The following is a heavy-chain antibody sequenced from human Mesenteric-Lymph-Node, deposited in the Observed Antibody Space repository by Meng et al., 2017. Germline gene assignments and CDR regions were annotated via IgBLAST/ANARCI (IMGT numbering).Heavy chain of an antibody. Sequence: GESLKISCAASGFTFSSHAMTWVRQTPGKGLEWVSGINWNGGSTGYADSVKGRFTISRDNAKNSLYLQMNSLRAEDTALYYCASHGSGSYLSDYWGQGTLVTVSS. J-gene: IGHJ4*02. CDR1: GFTFSSHA. CDR2: INWNGGST. CDR3: ASHGSGSYLSDY. V-gene: IGHV3-20*04. D-gene: IGHD3-10*01.